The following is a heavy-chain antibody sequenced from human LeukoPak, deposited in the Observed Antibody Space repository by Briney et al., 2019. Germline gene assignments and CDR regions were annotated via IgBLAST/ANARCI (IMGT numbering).Heavy chain of an antibody. Sequence: SETLSLTCGVSGGSFNSDDYYWNWIRQPPGRGLEWIGYIYYGGNTNYNPSLRSRVTISMDTSKNQFSLKVNSVTAADTAVYFCASGPRNYYYSGSYRYWGQGTLVTVSP. CDR2: IYYGGNT. CDR1: GGSFNSDDYY. V-gene: IGHV4-61*08. J-gene: IGHJ4*02. CDR3: ASGPRNYYYSGSYRY. D-gene: IGHD3-10*01.